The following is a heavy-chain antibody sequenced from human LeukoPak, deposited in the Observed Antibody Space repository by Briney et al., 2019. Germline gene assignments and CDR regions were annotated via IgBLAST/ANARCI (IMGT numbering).Heavy chain of an antibody. J-gene: IGHJ6*04. CDR1: GFTFRSSW. Sequence: GGSLRLSCAASGFTFRSSWMHWVHQAPEKGLVWVSRINGDGSGTRYADSVKGRFTISRDNAKNTLYLQMNSLRAEDTAVYYCARGGDIGEVLNAMDVWGKGTTVTVSS. CDR2: INGDGSGT. V-gene: IGHV3-74*01. D-gene: IGHD2-2*01. CDR3: ARGGDIGEVLNAMDV.